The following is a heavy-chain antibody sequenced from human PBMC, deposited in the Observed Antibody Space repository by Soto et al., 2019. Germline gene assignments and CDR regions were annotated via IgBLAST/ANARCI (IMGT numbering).Heavy chain of an antibody. D-gene: IGHD2-2*01. V-gene: IGHV4-59*01. CDR3: ARVIVVVPAAQPPDGVGMRKPDGNWFDP. Sequence: PSETLSLTCTVSGGSISSYYWSRIRQPPGKGLEWIGYIYYSGSTNYNPSLKSRVTISVDTSKNQFSLKLSSVTAADTAVYYCARVIVVVPAAQPPDGVGMRKPDGNWFDPWGQGTLVTVSS. J-gene: IGHJ5*02. CDR2: IYYSGST. CDR1: GGSISSYY.